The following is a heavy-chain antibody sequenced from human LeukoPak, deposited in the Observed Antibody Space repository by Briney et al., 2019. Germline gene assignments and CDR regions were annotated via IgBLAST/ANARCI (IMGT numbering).Heavy chain of an antibody. D-gene: IGHD6-13*01. V-gene: IGHV1-8*03. CDR2: MNPNSGNT. Sequence: ASVKVSCKASGYTFTSYDINWVRQATGQGLEWMGWMNPNSGNTGYAQKFQGSVTITRNTSISTAYMELSSLRSEDTAVYYCARGGSSWTPTLIDYWGQGTLVTVSS. J-gene: IGHJ4*02. CDR1: GYTFTSYD. CDR3: ARGGSSWTPTLIDY.